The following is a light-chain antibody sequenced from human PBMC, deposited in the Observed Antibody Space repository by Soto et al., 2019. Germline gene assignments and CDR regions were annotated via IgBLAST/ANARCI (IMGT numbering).Light chain of an antibody. CDR1: SSNIGADYE. CDR2: GNS. CDR3: QSYDSSLSGSYV. Sequence: QLVLTQPPSVSGAPGQRVTISCTGSSSNIGADYEVNWYQQLPGTVPKLLIYGNSNRPSGVPDRFSGSKSGTSASLAITGLQAEDEADYYCQSYDSSLSGSYVFGTGTKLTVL. J-gene: IGLJ1*01. V-gene: IGLV1-40*01.